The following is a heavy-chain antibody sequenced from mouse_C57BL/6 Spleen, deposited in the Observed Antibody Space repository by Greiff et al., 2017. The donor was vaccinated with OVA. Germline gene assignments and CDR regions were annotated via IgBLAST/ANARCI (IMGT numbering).Heavy chain of an antibody. Sequence: EVMLVESGGGLVKPGGSLKLSCAASGFTFSSYTMSWVRQTPEKRLEWVATISGGGGNTYYPDSVKGRFTISRDNAKNTLYLQMSSLRSEDTALYYWASPPNITTVEGYFDVWGTGTTVTVSS. J-gene: IGHJ1*03. V-gene: IGHV5-9*01. CDR1: GFTFSSYT. CDR2: ISGGGGNT. D-gene: IGHD1-1*01. CDR3: ASPPNITTVEGYFDV.